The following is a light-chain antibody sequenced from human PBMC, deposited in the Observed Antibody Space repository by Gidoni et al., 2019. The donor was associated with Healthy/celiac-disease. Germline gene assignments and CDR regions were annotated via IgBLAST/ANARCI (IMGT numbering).Light chain of an antibody. V-gene: IGKV4-1*01. Sequence: DIVLTQAPDSLAGSLGERATINCKSSQSVLYSSNNKMYLAWYQKKPRQPPRLVIYWASTRESGVPDRFSGSGSGTDFTLTISSLQAEDVAVYYCQQYYSAPITFGQGTRLEIK. CDR3: QQYYSAPIT. J-gene: IGKJ5*01. CDR2: WAS. CDR1: QSVLYSSNNKMY.